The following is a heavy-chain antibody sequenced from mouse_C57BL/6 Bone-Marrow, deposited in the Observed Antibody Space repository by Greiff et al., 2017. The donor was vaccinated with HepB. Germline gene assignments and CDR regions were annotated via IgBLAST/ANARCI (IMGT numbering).Heavy chain of an antibody. Sequence: QVQLQQSGAELARPGASVKLSCKASGYTFTSYGISWVKQRTGQGLEWIGEIYPRSGNTYYNEKFKGKATLTADKSSSTAYMELRSLTSEDSAVYFCARGGYGSSPYNYAMDYSGQGTSHTASS. CDR3: ARGGYGSSPYNYAMDY. CDR2: IYPRSGNT. V-gene: IGHV1-81*01. CDR1: GYTFTSYG. D-gene: IGHD1-1*01. J-gene: IGHJ4*01.